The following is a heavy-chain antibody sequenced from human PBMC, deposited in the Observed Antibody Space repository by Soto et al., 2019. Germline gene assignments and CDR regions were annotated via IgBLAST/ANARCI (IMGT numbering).Heavy chain of an antibody. CDR2: ISGTASRT. CDR3: PTSFRYFHN. CDR1: GFTPTTTP. Sequence: GGSLRLSCAGSGFTPTTTPLSWVRQPPGKGLEWVTTISGTASRTYYVDSVKGRFFISRDNYKNTVTLQMNNLTVDDTAVYYCPTSFRYFHNWGQGNRVTVSS. D-gene: IGHD3-9*01. V-gene: IGHV3-23*01. J-gene: IGHJ4*02.